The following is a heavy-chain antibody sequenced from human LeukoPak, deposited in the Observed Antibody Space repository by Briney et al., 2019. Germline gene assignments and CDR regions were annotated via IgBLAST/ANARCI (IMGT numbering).Heavy chain of an antibody. J-gene: IGHJ5*02. CDR2: IYTSGST. CDR1: GGSISSYY. V-gene: IGHV4-4*07. D-gene: IGHD2-15*01. Sequence: SETLSLTCTVSGGSISSYYWSWIRQPVGKGLEWIGRIYTSGSTNYNPSLKSRVTMSVDTSKNQFSLKLSSVTAADTAVYYCARDPGYCSGGSCFNWFDPWGQGTLVTVSS. CDR3: ARDPGYCSGGSCFNWFDP.